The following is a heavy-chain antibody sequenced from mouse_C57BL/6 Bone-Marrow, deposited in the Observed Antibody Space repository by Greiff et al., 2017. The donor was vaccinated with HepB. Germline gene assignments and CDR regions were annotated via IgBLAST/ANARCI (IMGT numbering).Heavy chain of an antibody. CDR1: GYSFTDYN. Sequence: EVKLQESGPELVKPGASVKISCKASGYSFTDYNMNWVKQSNGKSLEWIGVINPNYGTTSYNQKFKGKATLTVDQSSSTAYMQLNSLTSEDSAVYYCARGGLLRIYAMDYWGQGTSVTVSS. D-gene: IGHD1-1*01. CDR3: ARGGLLRIYAMDY. J-gene: IGHJ4*01. V-gene: IGHV1-39*01. CDR2: INPNYGTT.